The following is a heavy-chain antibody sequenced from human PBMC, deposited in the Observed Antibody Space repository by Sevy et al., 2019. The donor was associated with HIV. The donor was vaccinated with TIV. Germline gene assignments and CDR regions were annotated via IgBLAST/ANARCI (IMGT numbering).Heavy chain of an antibody. D-gene: IGHD6-19*01. J-gene: IGHJ4*02. V-gene: IGHV4-34*01. CDR3: ARDRGVPVAGPEIFDY. CDR2: INHSGST. CDR1: GGSFSGYY. Sequence: SETLSLTCAVYGGSFSGYYWSGIRQPPGKGLEGIGEINHSGSTNYNPSLKSRVTIPVDTSKNQFSLKLSSVTAADTAVYYCARDRGVPVAGPEIFDYWGQGTLVTVSS.